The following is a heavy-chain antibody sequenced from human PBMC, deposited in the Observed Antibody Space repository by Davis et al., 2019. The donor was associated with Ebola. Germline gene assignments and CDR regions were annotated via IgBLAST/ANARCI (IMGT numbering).Heavy chain of an antibody. CDR1: GGSFSGYY. D-gene: IGHD1-1*01. V-gene: IGHV4-34*01. Sequence: MPSETLSLTCAVYGGSFSGYYWSWIRQPPGKGLEWIGEINHSGSTNYNPSLKSRVTISVDTSKNQFSLKLSSVTAADTAVYYCARVKSWERGLYYYYGMDVWGQGTTVTVSS. CDR2: INHSGST. CDR3: ARVKSWERGLYYYYGMDV. J-gene: IGHJ6*02.